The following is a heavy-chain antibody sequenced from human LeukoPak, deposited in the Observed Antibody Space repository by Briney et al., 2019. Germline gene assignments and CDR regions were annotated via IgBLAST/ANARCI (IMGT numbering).Heavy chain of an antibody. D-gene: IGHD3-10*01. Sequence: PGGSLRLSCAASGFTFSSYGMNWVRQAPGKGLEWVSSISGSGDSTDYADSVKGRFTISRDNSKNTLYLQMNSLRVEDTAVYYCAKGKVRGVTYYLRGTFDYWGQGTLVTVSS. CDR2: ISGSGDST. CDR3: AKGKVRGVTYYLRGTFDY. CDR1: GFTFSSYG. J-gene: IGHJ4*02. V-gene: IGHV3-23*01.